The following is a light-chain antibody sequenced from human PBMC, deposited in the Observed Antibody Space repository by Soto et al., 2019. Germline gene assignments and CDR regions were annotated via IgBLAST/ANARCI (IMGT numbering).Light chain of an antibody. CDR1: SSNIGAGYD. CDR3: SSYTSSSTPVV. V-gene: IGLV1-40*01. J-gene: IGLJ2*01. Sequence: QSALTQPPSVSGAPGQRVTISCTGSSSNIGAGYDVHWYQQLPGKAPKLMIYEVSNRPSGVSNRFSGSKSGNTASLTISGLQAEDEADYYCSSYTSSSTPVVFGGGTKLTVL. CDR2: EVS.